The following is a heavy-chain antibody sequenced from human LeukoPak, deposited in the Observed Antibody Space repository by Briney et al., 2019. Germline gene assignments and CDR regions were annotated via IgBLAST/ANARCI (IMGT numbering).Heavy chain of an antibody. V-gene: IGHV3-21*01. D-gene: IGHD2-21*02. CDR1: GFTFSSYS. CDR2: ISSSSSYI. Sequence: GGSPRLSCAASGFTFSSYSMNWVRQAPGKGLEWVSSISSSSSYIYYADSVKGRFTISRDNAKNSLYLQMNSLRAEDTAVYYCARGVPGGLGGDYEWGQGTLVTVSS. CDR3: ARGVPGGLGGDYE. J-gene: IGHJ4*02.